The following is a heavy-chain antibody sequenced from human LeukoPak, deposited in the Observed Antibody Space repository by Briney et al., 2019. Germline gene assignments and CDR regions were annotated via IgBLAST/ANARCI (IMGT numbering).Heavy chain of an antibody. CDR2: IIPIFGTA. CDR1: GGTFSSYA. V-gene: IGHV1-69*13. CDR3: ARDVYSSGQPDY. Sequence: SVNVSCKASGGTFSSYAISWVRQAPGQGLEWMGGIIPIFGTANYAQKFQGRVTITADESTSTAYMELRSLRSDDTAVYYCARDVYSSGQPDYWGQGTLVTVSS. J-gene: IGHJ4*02. D-gene: IGHD6-19*01.